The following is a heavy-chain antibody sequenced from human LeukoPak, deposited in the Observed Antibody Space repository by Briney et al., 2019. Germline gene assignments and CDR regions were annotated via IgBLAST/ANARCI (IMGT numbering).Heavy chain of an antibody. CDR1: GGSISSYY. CDR2: IYYSGST. D-gene: IGHD6-13*01. V-gene: IGHV4-59*01. J-gene: IGHJ6*02. Sequence: SETLSLTCTVSGGSISSYYWSWIRQPPGKGLEWIGYIYYSGSTNYSPSLKSRVTISVDTSKDQFSLKLSSVTAADTAVYYCARGPIAWSYYGMDVWGQGTTVTVSS. CDR3: ARGPIAWSYYGMDV.